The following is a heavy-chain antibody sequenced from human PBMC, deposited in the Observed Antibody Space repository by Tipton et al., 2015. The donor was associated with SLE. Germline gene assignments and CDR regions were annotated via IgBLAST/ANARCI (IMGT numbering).Heavy chain of an antibody. V-gene: IGHV4-34*01. J-gene: IGHJ5*02. D-gene: IGHD3-16*01. CDR3: ARGLGGWFDP. Sequence: TLSLTCAVYGGSFSGYYWSWIRQPPGKGLEWIGEINHSGSTNYNPSLKSRVTISVDTSKNQFSLKLSSVTAADTAVYYCARGLGGWFDPWGQGTLVTVSS. CDR1: GGSFSGYY. CDR2: INHSGST.